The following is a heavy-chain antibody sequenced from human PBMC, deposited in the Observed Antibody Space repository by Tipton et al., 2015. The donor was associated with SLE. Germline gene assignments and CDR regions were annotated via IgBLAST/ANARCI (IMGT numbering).Heavy chain of an antibody. J-gene: IGHJ4*02. V-gene: IGHV4-34*01. CDR1: GGSFSLYY. CDR3: ARGEAAAAEPYYFDY. D-gene: IGHD6-13*01. CDR2: INHSGST. Sequence: TLSLTCAVYGGSFSLYYWSWIRQPPGKGLEWIGEINHSGSTNYNPSLKSRVTISVDTSRTQFSLKLSSVTAADTAVYYCARGEAAAAEPYYFDYWGQGTLVTVSS.